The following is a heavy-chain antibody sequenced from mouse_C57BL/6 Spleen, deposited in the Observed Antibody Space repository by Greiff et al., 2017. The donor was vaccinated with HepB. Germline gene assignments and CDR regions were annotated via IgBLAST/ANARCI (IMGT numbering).Heavy chain of an antibody. Sequence: VQLQESGPELVKPGASVKISCKASGYAFSSSWMNWVKQRPGKGLEWIGRIYPGDGDTNYNGKFKGKATLTADKSSSTAYMQLSSLTSEDSAVYFCARNGYYVGYWGQGTTLTVSS. J-gene: IGHJ2*01. CDR1: GYAFSSSW. CDR2: IYPGDGDT. D-gene: IGHD2-2*01. V-gene: IGHV1-82*01. CDR3: ARNGYYVGY.